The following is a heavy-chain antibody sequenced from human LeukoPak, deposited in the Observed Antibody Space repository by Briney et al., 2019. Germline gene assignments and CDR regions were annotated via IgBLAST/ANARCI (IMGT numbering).Heavy chain of an antibody. J-gene: IGHJ6*03. CDR1: GFTFSSYS. Sequence: GGSLRLSCAASGFTFSSYSMSWVCQAPGKGLEWVSSISSSSNYIYYADSLKGRFTISRDNAKNSLYLQMNSLRAEDTAVYYCARDQGGTIGLYHYYYMDVWGKGTTVTVSS. V-gene: IGHV3-21*01. D-gene: IGHD1-7*01. CDR2: ISSSSNYI. CDR3: ARDQGGTIGLYHYYYMDV.